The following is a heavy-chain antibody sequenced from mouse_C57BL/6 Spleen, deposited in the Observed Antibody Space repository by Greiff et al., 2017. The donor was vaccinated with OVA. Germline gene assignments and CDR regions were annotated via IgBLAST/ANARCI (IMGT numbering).Heavy chain of an antibody. V-gene: IGHV2-9-1*01. CDR1: GFSLTSYA. J-gene: IGHJ1*03. Sequence: QVQLQQSGPGLVAPSQSLSITCTVSGFSLTSYAISWVRQPPGKGLEWLGVIWTGGGTNYNSALKSRLSISKDNSKSQVFLKMNSLQTDDTARYYCARKDYGSSYGWYFDVWGTGTTVTVSS. D-gene: IGHD1-1*01. CDR2: IWTGGGT. CDR3: ARKDYGSSYGWYFDV.